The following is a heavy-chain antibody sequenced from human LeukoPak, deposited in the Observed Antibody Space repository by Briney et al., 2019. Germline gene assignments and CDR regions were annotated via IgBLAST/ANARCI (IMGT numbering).Heavy chain of an antibody. CDR3: ARDTPVIAVAGHRFDY. Sequence: ASVKVSCKASGYTFTSYYMHWVRQAPGQGLEWMGIINPSGGSTSYAQKFQGRVTMTRDTSTSTVYMELSSLRSDDTAVYYCARDTPVIAVAGHRFDYWGQGTLVTVSS. V-gene: IGHV1-46*01. J-gene: IGHJ4*02. D-gene: IGHD6-19*01. CDR1: GYTFTSYY. CDR2: INPSGGST.